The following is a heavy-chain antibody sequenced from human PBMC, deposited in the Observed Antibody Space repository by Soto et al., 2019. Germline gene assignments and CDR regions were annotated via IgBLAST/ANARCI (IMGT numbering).Heavy chain of an antibody. CDR3: ARDVGYCSGGSCYTERYYYYGMDV. V-gene: IGHV3-7*01. CDR1: GFTFSSYW. J-gene: IGHJ6*02. CDR2: IKQDGSEK. Sequence: GSLRLSCAASGFTFSSYWMSWVRQAPGKGLEWVANIKQDGSEKYYVDSVKGRFTISRDNAKNSLYLQMNSLRAEDTAVYYCARDVGYCSGGSCYTERYYYYGMDVWGQGTTVTVYS. D-gene: IGHD2-15*01.